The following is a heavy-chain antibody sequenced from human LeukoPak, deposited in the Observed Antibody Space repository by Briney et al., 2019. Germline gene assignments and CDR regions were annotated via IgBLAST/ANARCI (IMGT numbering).Heavy chain of an antibody. CDR2: ISGSGGST. V-gene: IGHV3-23*01. Sequence: PGGSLRLSCAASGFTFSSYAMSWVRQAPGKGLEWVSAISGSGGSTYYADSVKGRFTISRDNSKNTLYLQMNSLRAEDTAVYYCAKEYSGSWYPYYYYGMDVWGQGTTVTVSS. J-gene: IGHJ6*02. D-gene: IGHD6-13*01. CDR1: GFTFSSYA. CDR3: AKEYSGSWYPYYYYGMDV.